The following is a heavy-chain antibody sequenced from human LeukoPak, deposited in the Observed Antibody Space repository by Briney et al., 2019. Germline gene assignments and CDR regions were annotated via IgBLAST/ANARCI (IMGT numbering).Heavy chain of an antibody. CDR1: GGSISNYF. V-gene: IGHV4-4*07. Sequence: PSETLSLTCTISGGSISNYFWTWIRQPAGKGLEWIGRIYTSGSPDYNPSLKSRVTMSVDTSKNQFSLNLYSVTAADTAVYYCARESKSYDGSGYYHDSWGQGTLVTVSS. D-gene: IGHD3-22*01. CDR2: IYTSGSP. CDR3: ARESKSYDGSGYYHDS. J-gene: IGHJ4*02.